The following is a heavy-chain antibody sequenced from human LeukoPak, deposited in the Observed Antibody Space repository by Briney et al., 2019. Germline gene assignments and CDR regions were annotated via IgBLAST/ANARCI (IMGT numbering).Heavy chain of an antibody. CDR1: GYTFTGYY. CDR2: MNPNSGNT. D-gene: IGHD5-18*01. J-gene: IGHJ6*03. CDR3: ASVDTAGYYYYYYYMDV. Sequence: ASVKVSCKASGYTFTGYYMHWARQAPGQGLEWMGWMNPNSGNTGYAQKFQGRVTMTRNTSISTAYMELSSLRSEDTAVYYCASVDTAGYYYYYYYMDVWGKGTTVTISS. V-gene: IGHV1-8*02.